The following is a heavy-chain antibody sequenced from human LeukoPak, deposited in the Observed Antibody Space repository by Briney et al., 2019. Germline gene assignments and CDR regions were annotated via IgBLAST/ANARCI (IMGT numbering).Heavy chain of an antibody. CDR3: ASFETGHCSSTSCYKPWFDP. D-gene: IGHD2-2*02. CDR2: ISAYNGNT. CDR1: GYTFTSYG. V-gene: IGHV1-18*01. Sequence: ASVKVSCKASGYTFTSYGISWVRQAPGQGLEWMGWISAYNGNTNYAQKLQGRVTMTTDTSTSTAYMELRSLRSDDTAVYYCASFETGHCSSTSCYKPWFDPWGQGTLVTVSS. J-gene: IGHJ5*02.